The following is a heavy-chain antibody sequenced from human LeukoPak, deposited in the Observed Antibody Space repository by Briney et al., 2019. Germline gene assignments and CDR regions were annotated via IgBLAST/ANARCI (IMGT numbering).Heavy chain of an antibody. D-gene: IGHD4-23*01. Sequence: PGGSLRLSCAASGFTFSSYEMHWVRQAPGKGLEWVSYISSSDSTIYYADSVKGRFTISRDNAKNSLYLQMNSLRAEDTAVYYCARGSTVANYAFDIWGQGTMVTVSS. CDR2: ISSSDSTI. V-gene: IGHV3-48*03. CDR3: ARGSTVANYAFDI. CDR1: GFTFSSYE. J-gene: IGHJ3*02.